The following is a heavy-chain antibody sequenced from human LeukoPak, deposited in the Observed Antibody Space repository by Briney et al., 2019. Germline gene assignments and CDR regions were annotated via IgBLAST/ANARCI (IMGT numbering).Heavy chain of an antibody. CDR2: IRGSGGST. V-gene: IGHV3-23*01. CDR3: AKDLNIAATPDY. Sequence: KTGGSLRLSCAASGFTFSSYAMSWVRQAPGKGLEWVSAIRGSGGSTYYADSVKGRFTISRDNSKNTLYLQMNSLRAEDTAVYYCAKDLNIAATPDYWGQGTLVTVSS. CDR1: GFTFSSYA. J-gene: IGHJ4*02. D-gene: IGHD6-13*01.